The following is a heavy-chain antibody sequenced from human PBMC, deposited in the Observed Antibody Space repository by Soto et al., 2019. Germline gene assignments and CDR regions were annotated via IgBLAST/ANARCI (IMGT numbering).Heavy chain of an antibody. CDR2: MSHSGGT. CDR3: ARVERGTATTVVDAFDI. D-gene: IGHD1-1*01. Sequence: SETLSLTCPVNAGSVNSGNYYWSWIRQPPGKGLEWIGEMSHSGGTHFNPSLKSRVTISVDTSKNQFSLKMSSVTAADTALYYCARVERGTATTVVDAFDIWGPGTMVTVSS. CDR1: AGSVNSGNYY. V-gene: IGHV4-34*01. J-gene: IGHJ3*02.